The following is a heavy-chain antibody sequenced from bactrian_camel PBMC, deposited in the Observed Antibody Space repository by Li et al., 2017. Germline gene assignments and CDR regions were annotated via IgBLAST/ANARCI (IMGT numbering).Heavy chain of an antibody. CDR2: PYGAANT. D-gene: IGHD1*01. V-gene: IGHV3S53*01. Sequence: QLVESGGGSVQAGGSLRLSCEASGHSGSSASQFCAGWFRQAPGKEREGVAWPYGAANTNYAASVKGRFTISQDNAKNSVDLQSNRLKPDDTAVYYCAATGQMLSVAGCRTQGTQVTGS. CDR1: GHSGSSASQF. J-gene: IGHJ4*01.